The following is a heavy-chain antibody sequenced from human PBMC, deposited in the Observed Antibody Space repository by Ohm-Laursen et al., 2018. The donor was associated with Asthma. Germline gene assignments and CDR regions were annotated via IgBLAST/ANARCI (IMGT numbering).Heavy chain of an antibody. V-gene: IGHV3-30*04. J-gene: IGHJ1*01. CDR2: MKYDGSHK. Sequence: SLRLSCAASGFNFSSSAMHWVRQAPGKGLEWVAVMKYDGSHKYHADSVKGRFTISRDNSKNTLFLQLNSLRPEDTAVYFCARGLGGKQLWLSYQYDNWGQGTLVTVSS. CDR1: GFNFSSSA. D-gene: IGHD5-18*01. CDR3: ARGLGGKQLWLSYQYDN.